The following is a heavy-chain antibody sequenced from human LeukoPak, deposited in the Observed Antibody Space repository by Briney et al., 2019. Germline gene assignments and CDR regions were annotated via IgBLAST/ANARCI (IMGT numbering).Heavy chain of an antibody. CDR3: ARAGDRIQLWLSMSPNWFDP. CDR2: ISSSSSYI. J-gene: IGHJ5*02. V-gene: IGHV3-21*01. Sequence: GGSLRLSCAASGFTFRSYSMNWVRQAPGKGLDWVSSISSSSSYIYYADSVKGRFTISRDNAKNSLYLQMNSLRAEDTAVYYCARAGDRIQLWLSMSPNWFDPWGQGTLVTVSS. D-gene: IGHD5-18*01. CDR1: GFTFRSYS.